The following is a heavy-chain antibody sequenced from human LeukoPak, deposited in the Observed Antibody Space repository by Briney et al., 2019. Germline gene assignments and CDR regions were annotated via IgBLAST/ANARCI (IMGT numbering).Heavy chain of an antibody. V-gene: IGHV3-23*01. D-gene: IGHD6-19*01. CDR1: GFTVSTYD. J-gene: IGHJ5*02. Sequence: SGGSLRLSCAASGFTVSTYDMSWVRQAPGKGPEWVSGVSGSDGSAYYADSVKGRFTISRDNSKNTLFLQMNSLRADDTAIYYCAKPLYNSGWYGGGDSWGQGTLVTVSS. CDR2: VSGSDGSA. CDR3: AKPLYNSGWYGGGDS.